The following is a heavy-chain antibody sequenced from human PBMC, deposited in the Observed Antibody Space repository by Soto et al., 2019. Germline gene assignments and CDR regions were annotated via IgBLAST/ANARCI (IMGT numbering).Heavy chain of an antibody. V-gene: IGHV3-48*02. D-gene: IGHD2-8*01. CDR2: ISSTTATL. Sequence: GGSLRLSCAASGFNFTDYGMNWVRQAPGKGLEWISYISSTTATLYYADSVKGRFTISRDNAKNSLSLQMDGLRDEDTAIYYCARAYVEWGSPVGYFDFWGQGSLVTVYS. CDR1: GFNFTDYG. CDR3: ARAYVEWGSPVGYFDF. J-gene: IGHJ4*02.